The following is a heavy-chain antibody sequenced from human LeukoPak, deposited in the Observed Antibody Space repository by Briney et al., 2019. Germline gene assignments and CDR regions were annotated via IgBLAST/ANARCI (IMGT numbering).Heavy chain of an antibody. Sequence: ASVKVSCKASGYTFTSYDINWVRQATGQGLEWMGWMNPNSGNTGYAQKCQGRVTMTRNTSISTAYMELSSLRSEDTAVYYCARGSRTRGTMVRGVGYGMDVWGQGTLVTVSS. J-gene: IGHJ6*02. V-gene: IGHV1-8*01. CDR1: GYTFTSYD. D-gene: IGHD3-10*01. CDR3: ARGSRTRGTMVRGVGYGMDV. CDR2: MNPNSGNT.